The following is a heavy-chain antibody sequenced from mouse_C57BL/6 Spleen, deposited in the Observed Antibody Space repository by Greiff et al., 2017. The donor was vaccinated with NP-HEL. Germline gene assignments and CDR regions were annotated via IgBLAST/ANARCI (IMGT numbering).Heavy chain of an antibody. J-gene: IGHJ4*01. CDR3: ARGDPVVAGDYYAMDY. V-gene: IGHV1-76*01. CDR2: IYPGSGNT. Sequence: QVQLQQSGAELVRPGASVKLSCKASGYTFTDYYINWVKQRPGQGLEWIARIYPGSGNTYYNEKFKGKATLTAEKSSSTAYMQLSSLTSEDSAVYFCARGDPVVAGDYYAMDYWGQGTSVTVSS. CDR1: GYTFTDYY. D-gene: IGHD1-1*01.